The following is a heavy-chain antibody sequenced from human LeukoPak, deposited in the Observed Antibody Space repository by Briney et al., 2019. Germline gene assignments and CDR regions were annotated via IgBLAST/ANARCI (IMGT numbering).Heavy chain of an antibody. CDR1: GYTFTSYG. J-gene: IGHJ6*02. CDR2: ISACNGNT. CDR3: ARYCSSTSCYFYYYYGMDV. V-gene: IGHV1-18*01. D-gene: IGHD2-2*01. Sequence: ASVKVSCKASGYTFTSYGISWVRQAPGQGLEWMGWISACNGNTNYAQKLQGRVTMTTDTSTSTAYMELRSLRSDDTAVYYCARYCSSTSCYFYYYYGMDVWGQGTTVTVSS.